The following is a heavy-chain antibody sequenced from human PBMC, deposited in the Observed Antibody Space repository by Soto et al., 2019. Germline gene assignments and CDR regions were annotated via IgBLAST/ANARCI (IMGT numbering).Heavy chain of an antibody. J-gene: IGHJ4*02. CDR2: ISYDGSEK. CDR1: GFTFNTYG. V-gene: IGHV3-30*18. D-gene: IGHD2-2*02. CDR3: AKSPNFYCSSPNFYKYYFDH. Sequence: GGSLRLSCAASGFTFNTYGMHWVRQAPGKGLEWVAVISYDGSEKYYVDSVKGRFTISKDNSKNTLYLQMNSLRPEDTAVYYCAKSPNFYCSSPNFYKYYFDHWGQGTRVTVSS.